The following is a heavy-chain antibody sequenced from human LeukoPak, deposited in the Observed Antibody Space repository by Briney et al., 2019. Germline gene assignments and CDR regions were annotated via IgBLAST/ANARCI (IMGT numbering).Heavy chain of an antibody. CDR2: IDYSGST. D-gene: IGHD2-8*01. V-gene: IGHV4-59*01. J-gene: IGHJ5*02. CDR3: ASLSNGAENWFDP. CDR1: GGSISSYH. Sequence: SETLSLTCAVSGGSISSYHWSWIRQPPGKGLEWLGYIDYSGSTNYNPSLKSRVTISIDTSKNQFSLKLSSVTAADTAVYYCASLSNGAENWFDPWGQGTLVTVSS.